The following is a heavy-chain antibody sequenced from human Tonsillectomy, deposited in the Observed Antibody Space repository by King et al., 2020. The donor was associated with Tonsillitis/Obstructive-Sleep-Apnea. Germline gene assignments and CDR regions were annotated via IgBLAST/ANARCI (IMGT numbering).Heavy chain of an antibody. CDR3: ARDMVLEAGGDAFDI. CDR1: GGSISSYY. V-gene: IGHV4-59*01. D-gene: IGHD2-8*01. Sequence: QLQESGPGLVKPSETLSLTCTVSGGSISSYYWSWIRQPPGKGLDWIGYIYYSGSTNYNPSLQSRVTISVDTSKNQFSLKLSSVTAADTAVYYCARDMVLEAGGDAFDIWGQGTMVTVSS. J-gene: IGHJ3*02. CDR2: IYYSGST.